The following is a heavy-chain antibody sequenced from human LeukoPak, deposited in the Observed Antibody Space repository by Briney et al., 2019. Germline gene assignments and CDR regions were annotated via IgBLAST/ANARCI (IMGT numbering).Heavy chain of an antibody. CDR3: AGQVIARSVSSSWVGFDY. CDR1: GGSISSSNYY. V-gene: IGHV4-39*01. J-gene: IGHJ4*02. CDR2: IYYSGST. D-gene: IGHD6-13*01. Sequence: SETLSLTCTVSGGSISSSNYYWGWIRQPPGKGLEWIGSIYYSGSTYYNPSLKSRVTISVDTSKNQFSLKLSSVTAADTAVYYCAGQVIARSVSSSWVGFDYWGQGTLVTVSS.